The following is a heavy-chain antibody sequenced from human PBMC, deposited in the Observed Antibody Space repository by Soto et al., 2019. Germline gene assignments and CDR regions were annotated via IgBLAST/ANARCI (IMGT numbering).Heavy chain of an antibody. V-gene: IGHV5-10-1*01. CDR1: GYIFTSYW. CDR3: ASRHCSGGSCFNAAAFDI. CDR2: IDPSDSYT. J-gene: IGHJ3*02. D-gene: IGHD2-15*01. Sequence: GESLKISCNGSGYIFTSYWISWGRQMPGKGLEWMGRIDPSDSYTNYSPSFQGHVTISADKSISTAYLQWSSLKASDTAMYYCASRHCSGGSCFNAAAFDIWGQGTPVTVSS.